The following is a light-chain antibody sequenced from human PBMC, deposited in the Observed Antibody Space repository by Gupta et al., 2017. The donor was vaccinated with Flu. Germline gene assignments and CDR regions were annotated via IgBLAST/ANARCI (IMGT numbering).Light chain of an antibody. V-gene: IGKV3-20*01. CDR3: QYYGRSHI. CDR1: QSVNSHS. J-gene: IGKJ1*01. CDR2: GAS. Sequence: EIVLTQSPGTLSVSPGERATLSCRASQSVNSHSLAWYQHKPGQAPRLLIYGASSRTTGITERFSGSGSGTDFTLTISIREPEDFAVYYWQYYGRSHIFGQGTKVEIK.